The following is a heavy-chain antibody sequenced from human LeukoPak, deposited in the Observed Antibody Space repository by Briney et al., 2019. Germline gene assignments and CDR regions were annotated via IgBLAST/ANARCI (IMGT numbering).Heavy chain of an antibody. J-gene: IGHJ5*02. CDR3: ARGDKVGAPPRWWFDP. V-gene: IGHV1-2*02. D-gene: IGHD1-26*01. Sequence: GASVKVSCKASGYTFTGYYMHWVRQAPGQGLEWMGWINPNSGGTNYAQKFQGRVTMTRDTSISTAYMELSRLRSDDTAVYYCARGDKVGAPPRWWFDPWGQGTLVTVSS. CDR1: GYTFTGYY. CDR2: INPNSGGT.